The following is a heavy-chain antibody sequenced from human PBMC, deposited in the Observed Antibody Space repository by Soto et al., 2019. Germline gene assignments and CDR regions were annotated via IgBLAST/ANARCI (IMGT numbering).Heavy chain of an antibody. CDR2: IYHCGGT. J-gene: IGHJ5*02. CDR3: AKNVAGARHCLYP. V-gene: IGHV4-59*11. Sequence: SEPLSLTCTVSGDSIISLYWRWIRQPPGKGLEWIGHIYHCGGTGYNPSLRSRVTISDDTYKNQFALKLRSVTAASTAVYDYAKNVAGARHCLYPGGQGILVTVS. CDR1: GDSIISLY. D-gene: IGHD6-13*01.